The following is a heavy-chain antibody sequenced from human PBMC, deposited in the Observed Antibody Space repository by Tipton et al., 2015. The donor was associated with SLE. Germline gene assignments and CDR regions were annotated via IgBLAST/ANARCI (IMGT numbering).Heavy chain of an antibody. CDR3: ARVVGEKYLGYCDL. Sequence: QLVQSGGEVKKPGASVRVSCKASGYTFDAFGITWVRQAPGQGPEWMGWISGYNSNIDYAQRFQDRVTLTTDTSASTAYMELRSLRSDDTAVYYCARVVGEKYLGYCDLWGRGTLVSVSS. J-gene: IGHJ2*01. CDR1: GYTFDAFG. CDR2: ISGYNSNI. D-gene: IGHD1-26*01. V-gene: IGHV1-18*01.